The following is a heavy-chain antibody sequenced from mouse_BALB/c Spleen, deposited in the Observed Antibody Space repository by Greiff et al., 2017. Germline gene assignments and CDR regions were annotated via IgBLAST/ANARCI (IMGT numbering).Heavy chain of an antibody. V-gene: IGHV2-3*01. CDR3: AKLRITTVKGDWYFDV. CDR2: IWGDGST. Sequence: VNVVESGPGLVAPSQSLSITCTVSGFSLTSYGVSWVRQPPGKGLEWLGVIWGDGSTNYHSALISRLSISKDNSKSQVFLKLNSLQTDDTATYYCAKLRITTVKGDWYFDVWGAGTTVTVSS. CDR1: GFSLTSYG. D-gene: IGHD1-1*01. J-gene: IGHJ1*01.